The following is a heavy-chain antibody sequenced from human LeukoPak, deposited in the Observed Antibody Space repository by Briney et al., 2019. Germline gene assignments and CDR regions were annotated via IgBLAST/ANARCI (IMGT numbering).Heavy chain of an antibody. Sequence: GEPLQTSSKASGYSFTRYWSCWVRQTPGKGLEWMGITYTGDSDTAYSPSFQGKVTISTYISITTAHLQWSRLKASDTGIDYCARGLRFAEGAFYDYWGRGILVTVSS. CDR2: TYTGDSDT. CDR3: ARGLRFAEGAFYDY. J-gene: IGHJ4*01. D-gene: IGHD3-16*01. CDR1: GYSFTRYW. V-gene: IGHV5-51*01.